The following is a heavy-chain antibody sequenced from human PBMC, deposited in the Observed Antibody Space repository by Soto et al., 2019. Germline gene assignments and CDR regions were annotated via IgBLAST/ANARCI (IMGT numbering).Heavy chain of an antibody. J-gene: IGHJ4*02. Sequence: PSETLSLTCTVSSGSISSYYWSWIRQPPGKGLEWIGYIYYSGSTNYNPSLKSRVTISVDTSKNQFSLKLSSVTAADTAVYYCARGGYYYGSGSYPPFDYWGQGTLVTVSS. V-gene: IGHV4-59*01. CDR3: ARGGYYYGSGSYPPFDY. CDR1: SGSISSYY. D-gene: IGHD3-10*01. CDR2: IYYSGST.